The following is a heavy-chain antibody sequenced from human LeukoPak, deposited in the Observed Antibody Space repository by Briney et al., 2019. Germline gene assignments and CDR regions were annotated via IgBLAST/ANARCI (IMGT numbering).Heavy chain of an antibody. CDR3: ARARTVVDSIPDY. V-gene: IGHV3-21*01. Sequence: GGSLRLSCAASGFTFSSYSMNWVRQAPGKGLEWVSSISSSSSYIYYADSGKGRFTISRDNAKTSLYLQMNSLRAEDTAVYYCARARTVVDSIPDYWGQGTLVTVSS. D-gene: IGHD4-23*01. CDR2: ISSSSSYI. J-gene: IGHJ4*02. CDR1: GFTFSSYS.